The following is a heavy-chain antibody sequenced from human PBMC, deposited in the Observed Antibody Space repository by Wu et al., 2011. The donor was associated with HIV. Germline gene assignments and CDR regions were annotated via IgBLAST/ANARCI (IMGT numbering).Heavy chain of an antibody. CDR3: ARPRERWLQFEKGSDAFIS. CDR2: IIPIFGTA. CDR1: GGTFSTYA. J-gene: IGHJ3*01. Sequence: QVQLVQSGAEVKKPGSSVKVSCKASGGTFSTYAISWVRQAPGQGLEWMGRIIPIFGTADSAQKFQDRVTITADKSTSTAYMELSSLRSEDTAVYYCARPRERWLQFEKGSDAFISWGQGTNGHRLF. D-gene: IGHD5-24*01. V-gene: IGHV1-69*14.